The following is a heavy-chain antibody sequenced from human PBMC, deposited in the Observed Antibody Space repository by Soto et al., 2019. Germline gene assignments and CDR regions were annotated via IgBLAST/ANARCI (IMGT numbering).Heavy chain of an antibody. D-gene: IGHD2-2*01. CDR1: GFTFSSYV. CDR3: AKDRVFVVVPAAYGMDV. V-gene: IGHV3-23*01. CDR2: ISGSGGST. J-gene: IGHJ6*02. Sequence: GSLRLSCAASGFTFSSYVMSWVRQAPGKGLEWVSAISGSGGSTYYADSVKGRFTISRDNSKNTLYLQMNSLRAEDTAVYYCAKDRVFVVVPAAYGMDVWGQGTTVTVSS.